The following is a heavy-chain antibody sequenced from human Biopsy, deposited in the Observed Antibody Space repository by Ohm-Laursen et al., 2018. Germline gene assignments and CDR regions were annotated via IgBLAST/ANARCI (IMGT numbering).Heavy chain of an antibody. Sequence: ASVKVSCKASGYSLTSYYMHWVRQAPGQGLEWMGMINPSGSTTEHPKIFQGRVTMTRDTSKRTVYMELSSLRSADTAVYFCARNTGWYGDLYYFDYWGQGTLVTVSS. CDR3: ARNTGWYGDLYYFDY. D-gene: IGHD6-19*01. V-gene: IGHV1-46*01. CDR1: GYSLTSYY. J-gene: IGHJ4*02. CDR2: INPSGSTT.